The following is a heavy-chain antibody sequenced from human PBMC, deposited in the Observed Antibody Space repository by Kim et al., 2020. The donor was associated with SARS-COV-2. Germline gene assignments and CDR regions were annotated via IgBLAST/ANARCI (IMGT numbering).Heavy chain of an antibody. V-gene: IGHV3-30*02. CDR3: AKDQDGIFGTFDP. D-gene: IGHD3-3*01. J-gene: IGHJ5*02. Sequence: YAASMQVPFTISIDNSKTTLYLQMNSLTSDDTAVYYCAKDQDGIFGTFDPWGQGTLVTVSS.